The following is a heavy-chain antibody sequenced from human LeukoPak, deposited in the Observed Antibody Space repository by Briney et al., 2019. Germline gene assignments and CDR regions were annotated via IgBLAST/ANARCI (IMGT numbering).Heavy chain of an antibody. D-gene: IGHD3-3*01. CDR3: ARGRVVIRYYYYMDV. CDR1: GGSISSGSYY. V-gene: IGHV4-61*02. J-gene: IGHJ6*03. CDR2: IYTSGST. Sequence: SETLSLTCTVSGGSISSGSYYWSWIRQPAGKGLEWIGRIYTSGSTSYNPSLKSRVTISVDTSKNQFSLKLSSVTAADTAVYYCARGRVVIRYYYYMDVWGKGTTVTVSS.